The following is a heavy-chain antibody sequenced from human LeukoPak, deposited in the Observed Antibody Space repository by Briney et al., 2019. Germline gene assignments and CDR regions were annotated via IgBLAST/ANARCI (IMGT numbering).Heavy chain of an antibody. Sequence: SGTLSLTCAVSGGSISSNNWWSWVRQPPEKGLEWIGEMYHSGNTNYNPSLKSRAAISVDKSKNQFSLKLNSVTAADTAVYYCAREEWSGYGDYEWFWYFDYWGQGTLVTVSS. CDR1: GGSISSNNW. J-gene: IGHJ4*02. D-gene: IGHD4-17*01. V-gene: IGHV4-4*02. CDR3: AREEWSGYGDYEWFWYFDY. CDR2: MYHSGNT.